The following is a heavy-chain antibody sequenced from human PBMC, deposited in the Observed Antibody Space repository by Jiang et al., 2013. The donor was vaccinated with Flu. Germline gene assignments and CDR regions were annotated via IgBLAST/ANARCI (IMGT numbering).Heavy chain of an antibody. V-gene: IGHV1-46*01. Sequence: CKASGYTFTSYHVHWVRQAPGQGLEWMGIINPSGGSTTYAQKFQGRVTMTRDTSTTTVYMELTSLRSEDTAVYYCVRDLSFDFWGQGALVTVSS. J-gene: IGHJ4*02. CDR1: GYTFTSYH. CDR2: INPSGGST. CDR3: VRDLSFDF.